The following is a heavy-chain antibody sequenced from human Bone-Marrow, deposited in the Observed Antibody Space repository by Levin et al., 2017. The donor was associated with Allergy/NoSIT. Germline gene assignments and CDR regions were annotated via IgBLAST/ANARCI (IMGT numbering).Heavy chain of an antibody. J-gene: IGHJ4*02. D-gene: IGHD6-6*01. CDR2: IKPDGSAK. CDR3: GRAGRPDF. CDR1: GFTFSTFW. Sequence: PGGSLRLSCAASGFTFSTFWMTWVRQAPGKGLEWVANIKPDGSAKLYVDSVKGRFTISRDNAENSLYLQMNSLRAEDTAVYYCGRAGRPDFWGRGTLVTVSS. V-gene: IGHV3-7*01.